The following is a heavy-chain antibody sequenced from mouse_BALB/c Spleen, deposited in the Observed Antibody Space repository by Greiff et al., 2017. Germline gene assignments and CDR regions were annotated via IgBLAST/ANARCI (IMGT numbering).Heavy chain of an antibody. V-gene: IGHV1-47*01. Sequence: VQVVESGAELVKPGASVKMSCKAFGYTFTTYPIEWMKQNHGKSLEWIGNFHPYNDDTKYNEKFKGKAKLTVEKSSSTVYLELSRLTSDDSAVYYCARGATVVAGGAMDYWGQGTSVTVSS. CDR2: FHPYNDDT. J-gene: IGHJ4*01. D-gene: IGHD1-1*01. CDR3: ARGATVVAGGAMDY. CDR1: GYTFTTYP.